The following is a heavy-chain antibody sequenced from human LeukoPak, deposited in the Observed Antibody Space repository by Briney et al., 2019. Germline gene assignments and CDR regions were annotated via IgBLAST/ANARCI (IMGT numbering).Heavy chain of an antibody. CDR1: GFTVSSNY. D-gene: IGHD1-26*01. CDR3: AKASEVGRGYFDY. CDR2: ISGSGGST. J-gene: IGHJ4*02. Sequence: GGSLRLSCAASGFTVSSNYMSWVRQAPGKGLEWVSVISGSGGSTNYAASVKGRFTMSRDNSQNTLYLQMNSLRVEDTAVYYCAKASEVGRGYFDYWGQGTLVTVSS. V-gene: IGHV3-23*01.